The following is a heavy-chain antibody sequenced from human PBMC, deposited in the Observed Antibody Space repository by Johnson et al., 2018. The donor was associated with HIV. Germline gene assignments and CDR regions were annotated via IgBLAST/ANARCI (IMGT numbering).Heavy chain of an antibody. CDR3: ATSTASDALDI. D-gene: IGHD1-1*01. Sequence: VQLVESGGGLVQPGGSLRLSCAASGFTFSSYWMSWVRQAPGKGLERVVVISFDGNLKKYADSVKGRFTISRDNSKNTLFLQMNSLRADDTAMYYCATSTASDALDIWGQGTMVTVSS. J-gene: IGHJ3*02. CDR1: GFTFSSYW. V-gene: IGHV3-33*08. CDR2: ISFDGNLK.